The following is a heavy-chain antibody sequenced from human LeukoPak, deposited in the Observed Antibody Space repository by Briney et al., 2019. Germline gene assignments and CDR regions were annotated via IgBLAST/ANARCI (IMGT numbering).Heavy chain of an antibody. D-gene: IGHD3-10*01. CDR1: GFTFSIYG. CDR2: IRYDGSNK. Sequence: PGGSLRLSCAASGFTFSIYGMHCVHQAPGKGLEWVAFIRYDGSNKYYADSVKGRFTISRDNSKNTLYLQMNSLRAEDTAVYYCAKLGFGEPIGDYWGQGTLVTVSS. J-gene: IGHJ4*02. V-gene: IGHV3-30*02. CDR3: AKLGFGEPIGDY.